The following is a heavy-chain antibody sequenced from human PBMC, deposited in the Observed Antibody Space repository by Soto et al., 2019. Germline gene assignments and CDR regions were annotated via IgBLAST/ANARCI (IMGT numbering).Heavy chain of an antibody. Sequence: QLQLQESGPGLVKPSETLSLTCTVSGGSISSSSYYCGWIRQPPGKGLEWIGSIYYSGSTYYNPSLQRRVNISVDTSQNQFSLHLSSVTAADTAVYYCARSRSSSGCFILLGFDYWGQGTLVTVSS. CDR1: GGSISSSSYY. D-gene: IGHD6-19*01. J-gene: IGHJ4*02. CDR2: IYYSGST. CDR3: ARSRSSSGCFILLGFDY. V-gene: IGHV4-39*01.